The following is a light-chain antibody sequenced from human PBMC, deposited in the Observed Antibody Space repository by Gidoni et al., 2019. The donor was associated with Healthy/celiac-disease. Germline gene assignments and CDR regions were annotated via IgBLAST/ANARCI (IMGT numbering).Light chain of an antibody. CDR1: QSISSY. Sequence: DIQMTQYPSSLSASVGDRVTITCRASQSISSYLNWYQQKPGKAPKLLIYAASSLQSGVPSRFSGSGSGTDFTLTISSLQPEDFATCYCQQSYSTPVTFVQGTKLEIK. J-gene: IGKJ2*01. V-gene: IGKV1-39*01. CDR3: QQSYSTPVT. CDR2: AAS.